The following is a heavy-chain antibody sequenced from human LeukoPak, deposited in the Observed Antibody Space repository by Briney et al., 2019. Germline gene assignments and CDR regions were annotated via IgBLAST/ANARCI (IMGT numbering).Heavy chain of an antibody. CDR3: ARERRGYSGFHFDF. Sequence: SETLSLTCTVSGASISGYYWSWIRQPPGKGLEWIGYIYYTGSTNYKPSLKSRVTISVDTSKNQFSLGLSSVTAADAAVYYCARERRGYSGFHFDFWGQGTLITVSS. D-gene: IGHD5-12*01. J-gene: IGHJ4*02. V-gene: IGHV4-59*01. CDR2: IYYTGST. CDR1: GASISGYY.